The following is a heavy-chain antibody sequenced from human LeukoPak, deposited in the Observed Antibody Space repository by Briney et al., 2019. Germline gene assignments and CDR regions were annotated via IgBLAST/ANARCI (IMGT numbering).Heavy chain of an antibody. CDR3: ARGPRGWYPYYFDY. V-gene: IGHV1-69*05. D-gene: IGHD6-19*01. Sequence: SVKVSCKASGGTFSSYAISWVRQAPGQGLEWMGGIILIFGTANYAQKFQGRVTMTRDTSTSTVYMELSSLRSEDTAVYYCARGPRGWYPYYFDYWGQGTLVTVSS. J-gene: IGHJ4*02. CDR2: IILIFGTA. CDR1: GGTFSSYA.